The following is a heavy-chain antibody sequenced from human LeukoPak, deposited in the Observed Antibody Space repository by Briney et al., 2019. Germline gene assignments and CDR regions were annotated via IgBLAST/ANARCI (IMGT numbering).Heavy chain of an antibody. CDR1: GFTFSSSA. J-gene: IGHJ4*02. Sequence: GGSLRLSCAASGFTFSSSAMSWVRQAPGEGLEWVSAISNNGGYTYYADSVQGRFTISRDNSKSTLYLQMNSLRAEDTAVYYCARELDYWGQGTLVTVSS. CDR3: ARELDY. CDR2: ISNNGGYT. V-gene: IGHV3-23*01.